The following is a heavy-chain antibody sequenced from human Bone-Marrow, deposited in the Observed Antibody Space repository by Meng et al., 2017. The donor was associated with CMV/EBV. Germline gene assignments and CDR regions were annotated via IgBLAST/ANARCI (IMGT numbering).Heavy chain of an antibody. V-gene: IGHV3-48*03. J-gene: IGHJ6*02. D-gene: IGHD6-19*01. CDR2: ISSSGSTI. CDR1: GFTFSSYE. Sequence: GESLKIYCAASGFTFSSYEMNWVRQAPGKGLEWVSYISSSGSTIYYADSVKGRFTISRDNAKNSLYLQMNSLRAEDTAVYYCARGRRIEVGGFYYYYGMDVWGQGTTVTVSS. CDR3: ARGRRIEVGGFYYYYGMDV.